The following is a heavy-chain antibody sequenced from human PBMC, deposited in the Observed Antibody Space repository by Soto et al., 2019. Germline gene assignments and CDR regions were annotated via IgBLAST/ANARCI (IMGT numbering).Heavy chain of an antibody. V-gene: IGHV1-24*01. CDR2: FDPEDGET. D-gene: IGHD1-1*01. Sequence: GASVKVSCKASGYTFTGYYMHWVRQAPGQGLEWMGGFDPEDGETIYAQKFQGRVTMTEDTSTDTAYMELSSLRSEDTAVYYCATVPLEGNYYYGMDVWGQGTTVTVSS. CDR3: ATVPLEGNYYYGMDV. CDR1: GYTFTGYY. J-gene: IGHJ6*02.